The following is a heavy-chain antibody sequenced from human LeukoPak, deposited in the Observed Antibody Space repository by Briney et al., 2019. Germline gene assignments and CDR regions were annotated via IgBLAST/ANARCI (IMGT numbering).Heavy chain of an antibody. Sequence: GGSLRLSCAASGFTFRSFWMSWVRQAPGEGLEWVANINQDGSGKYYVDSVKGRFTISRDNAKSSLYLQMNNLRAEDTAVYYCARDFSWTGGYFDYWGQGTLVTVSS. CDR1: GFTFRSFW. CDR2: INQDGSGK. V-gene: IGHV3-7*01. D-gene: IGHD1-14*01. CDR3: ARDFSWTGGYFDY. J-gene: IGHJ4*02.